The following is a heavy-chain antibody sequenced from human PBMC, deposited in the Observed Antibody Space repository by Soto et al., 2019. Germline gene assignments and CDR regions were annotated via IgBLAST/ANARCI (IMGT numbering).Heavy chain of an antibody. J-gene: IGHJ6*04. V-gene: IGHV4-39*01. CDR3: ARQRTSVASQAYFNV. CDR1: GDSISSRSYY. Sequence: LETLSLTCTVTGDSISSRSYYWGWIRQPPGKGLEWIGSIYYSGSTYNNPSLRSRVSMSIDTSKDQFSLKLKSVTAADTALYFCARQRTSVASQAYFNVWGTGSRVISSS. CDR2: IYYSGST. D-gene: IGHD1-26*01.